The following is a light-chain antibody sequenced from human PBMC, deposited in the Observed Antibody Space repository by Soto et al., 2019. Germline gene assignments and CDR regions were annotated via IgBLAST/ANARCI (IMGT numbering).Light chain of an antibody. Sequence: DIQMTQSPSTLSSSVGDRVTITCRATQTINTSLAWYQQKPGRAPKLLIYDASSLESGVPSRFSGSGSGTEFTLSISDLQPDDCATYYCQHYDTYRATFGLGTKVDLK. CDR2: DAS. V-gene: IGKV1-5*01. CDR3: QHYDTYRAT. J-gene: IGKJ1*01. CDR1: QTINTS.